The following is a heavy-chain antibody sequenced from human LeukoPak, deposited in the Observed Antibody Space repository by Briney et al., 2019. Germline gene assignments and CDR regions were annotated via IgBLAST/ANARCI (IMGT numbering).Heavy chain of an antibody. CDR3: ASGGRGEVTNDY. D-gene: IGHD3-16*01. CDR1: GFTFSYYG. CDR2: ISYDGGSK. Sequence: GGSLRLSCAASGFTFSYYGMHWVRQAPGKGLEWVAVISYDGGSKYYADSVKGRFTISRDNSKNTLYLQMNSLRAEDTAVYYCASGGRGEVTNDYWGQGTLVTVSS. V-gene: IGHV3-30*03. J-gene: IGHJ4*02.